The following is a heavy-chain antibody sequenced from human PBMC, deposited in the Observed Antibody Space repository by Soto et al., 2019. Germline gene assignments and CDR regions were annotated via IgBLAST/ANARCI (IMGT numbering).Heavy chain of an antibody. CDR3: ARETSVDAD. CDR1: GFRLRDYW. CDR2: IKQDASEK. Sequence: EVQLVESGGGLVQPGGSLRLSCVVSGFRLRDYWMTWVRQAPGKGLEWVATIKQDASEKYYVDSVKGRCTISRDNAKNSLYLQMNSLTTEDTAVYYCARETSVDADRGQGTLVTVSS. J-gene: IGHJ4*02. V-gene: IGHV3-7*05. D-gene: IGHD2-2*01.